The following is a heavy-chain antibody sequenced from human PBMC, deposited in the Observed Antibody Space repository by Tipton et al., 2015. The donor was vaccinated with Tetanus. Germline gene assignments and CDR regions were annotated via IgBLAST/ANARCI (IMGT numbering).Heavy chain of an antibody. Sequence: QLVQSGAAMKKPGASVKVSCKASGYTFINFGISWLRQSPGQGPEWMGWISAYNGETTIAQKFEGKISMTRDTSTATAYMELRSLRSDDTAFYYCAREASGYCYGAGSFGYLQYWGQGTLVTVSS. CDR3: AREASGYCYGAGSFGYLQY. J-gene: IGHJ1*01. CDR1: GYTFINFG. V-gene: IGHV1-18*01. D-gene: IGHD3-10*01. CDR2: ISAYNGET.